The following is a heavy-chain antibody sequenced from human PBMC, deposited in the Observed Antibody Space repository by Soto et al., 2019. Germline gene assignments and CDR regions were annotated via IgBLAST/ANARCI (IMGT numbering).Heavy chain of an antibody. V-gene: IGHV3-30*18. CDR3: AKDGGQGQWLGHDAFDI. CDR2: ISYDGSNK. J-gene: IGHJ3*02. CDR1: GFTFSSYG. Sequence: GGSLRLSCAASGFTFSSYGMHWVRQAPGKGLEWVAVISYDGSNKYYADSVKGRFTISRDNSKNTLYLQMNSLRAEDTAVYYCAKDGGQGQWLGHDAFDIWGQGTMVTVSS. D-gene: IGHD6-19*01.